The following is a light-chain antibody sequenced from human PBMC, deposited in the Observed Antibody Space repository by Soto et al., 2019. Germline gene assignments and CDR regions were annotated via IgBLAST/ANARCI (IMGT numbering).Light chain of an antibody. CDR2: DVS. CDR1: HSVSSNY. CDR3: LQYGISPT. Sequence: EIVLTQSPGTLSLSPGERATLSCRSSHSVSSNYLAWYKQKPGQAPRLLIYDVSSRATGIPDRFGGSGSGTDVTLTISRLEPVDFAVYYCLQYGISPTFGQGTKVEIK. V-gene: IGKV3-20*01. J-gene: IGKJ1*01.